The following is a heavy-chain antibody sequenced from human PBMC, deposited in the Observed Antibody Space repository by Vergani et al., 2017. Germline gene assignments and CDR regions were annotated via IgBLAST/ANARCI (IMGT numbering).Heavy chain of an antibody. CDR1: GAYVGSGGYY. CDR3: ARGSRAEGGSGPDK. J-gene: IGHJ4*02. V-gene: IGHV4-30-4*08. D-gene: IGHD6-13*01. Sequence: QVQLQESGPGLVKASQTLSLTCSVSGAYVGSGGYYWSWVRQRPGMGLDWIGYIYYSGTTYYNPSLESRLTISVDTSKNQFSLKLNSVTAADTAVYYCARGSRAEGGSGPDKWGQGTLVTVSS. CDR2: IYYSGTT.